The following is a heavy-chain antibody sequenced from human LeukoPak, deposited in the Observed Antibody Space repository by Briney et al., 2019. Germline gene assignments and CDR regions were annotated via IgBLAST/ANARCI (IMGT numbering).Heavy chain of an antibody. V-gene: IGHV4-4*07. Sequence: PSETLSLTCTVSGDSISGNYWNWIRQPAGKGLESIGRIHSSGTTNYNPSLKSRITMSIEKSQNQFSLKLSSVTAADTAVYYCARDCTGYNWFDPWGQGNLVTVSS. CDR2: IHSSGTT. D-gene: IGHD2-8*02. J-gene: IGHJ5*02. CDR3: ARDCTGYNWFDP. CDR1: GDSISGNY.